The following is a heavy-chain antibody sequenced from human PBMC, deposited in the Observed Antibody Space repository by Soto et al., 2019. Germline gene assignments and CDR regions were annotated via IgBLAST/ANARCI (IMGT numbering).Heavy chain of an antibody. J-gene: IGHJ6*02. V-gene: IGHV1-69*01. CDR2: IIPIFGTA. D-gene: IGHD3-10*01. CDR1: GDTFSSYA. CDR3: ARDETSGQHPYYGMDV. Sequence: QVQLVQSGAEVKKPGSSVKVSCKASGDTFSSYAISWVRQAPGQGLEWMGGIIPIFGTANYAQKFQGRVTITADESTSTAYMELSSLRSEDTAVYYCARDETSGQHPYYGMDVWGQGTTVTVSS.